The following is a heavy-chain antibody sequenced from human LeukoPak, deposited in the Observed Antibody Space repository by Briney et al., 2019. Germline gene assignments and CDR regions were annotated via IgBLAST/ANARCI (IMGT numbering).Heavy chain of an antibody. Sequence: ASVKVSCRASGGTFSSYAISWVRQAPGQGLEWMGGIIPIFGTANYAQKFQGRVTMTEDTSTDTAYMELSSLRSEDTAVYYCATPMGGPYWGQGTLVTVSS. CDR1: GGTFSSYA. CDR2: IIPIFGTA. D-gene: IGHD3-10*01. J-gene: IGHJ4*02. CDR3: ATPMGGPY. V-gene: IGHV1-69*06.